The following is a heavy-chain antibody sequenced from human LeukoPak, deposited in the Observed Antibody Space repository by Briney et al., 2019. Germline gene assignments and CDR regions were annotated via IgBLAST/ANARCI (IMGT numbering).Heavy chain of an antibody. CDR3: ARDQYYDFWSGYYRYYYYYMDV. CDR2: IYTSGST. D-gene: IGHD3-3*01. J-gene: IGHJ6*03. V-gene: IGHV4-4*07. CDR1: GGSISSYY. Sequence: SETLSLTCTVSGGSISSYYWSWIRQPAGKGLEWIGRIYTSGSTNYNPSLKSRVTMSADTSKNQFSLKLSSVTAADTAVYYCARDQYYDFWSGYYRYYYYYMDVWGKGTTVTVSS.